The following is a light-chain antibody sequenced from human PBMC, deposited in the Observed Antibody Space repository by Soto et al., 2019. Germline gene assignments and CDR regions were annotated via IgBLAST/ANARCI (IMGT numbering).Light chain of an antibody. Sequence: DMQLTQSASSLSASFGERVTIARRASQGISSWLAWYQQKPGKAPKLLIYAASSLQSGVPSRFSGSGSGTEFTLTISSLQPEDFATYYRPQRNIWPPVTFGQGTRLEI. V-gene: IGKV1-12*01. CDR2: AAS. CDR1: QGISSW. CDR3: PQRNIWPPVT. J-gene: IGKJ5*01.